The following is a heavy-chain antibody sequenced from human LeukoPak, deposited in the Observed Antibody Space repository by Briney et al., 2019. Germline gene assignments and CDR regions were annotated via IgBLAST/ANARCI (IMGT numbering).Heavy chain of an antibody. V-gene: IGHV1-18*01. D-gene: IGHD1-1*01. Sequence: EASVKVSCKASGGTFSSYAISWVRQAPGQGLEWMGWISAYNGNTNYAQKLQGRVTMTTDTSTSTAYMELRSLRSDDTAVYYCARDRLERALNWFDPWGQGTLVTVSS. CDR1: GGTFSSYA. CDR3: ARDRLERALNWFDP. J-gene: IGHJ5*02. CDR2: ISAYNGNT.